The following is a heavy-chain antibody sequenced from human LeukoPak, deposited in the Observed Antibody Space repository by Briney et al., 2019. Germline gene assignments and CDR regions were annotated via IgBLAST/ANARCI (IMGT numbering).Heavy chain of an antibody. D-gene: IGHD1-26*01. V-gene: IGHV4-59*01. J-gene: IGHJ4*02. CDR2: IYYSGST. Sequence: SETLSLTCTVSGGPISRYYWSWIRQPPGKGLEGIRYIYYSGSTNYNPSLKSRVTISVDTSKNQSSLKLISVTAADTAVYYCARSGSYHNNFDYWGQGTLVTVSS. CDR3: ARSGSYHNNFDY. CDR1: GGPISRYY.